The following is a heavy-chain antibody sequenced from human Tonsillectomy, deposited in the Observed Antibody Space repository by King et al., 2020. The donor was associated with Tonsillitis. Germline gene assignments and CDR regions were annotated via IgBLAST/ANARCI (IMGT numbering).Heavy chain of an antibody. D-gene: IGHD1-14*01. J-gene: IGHJ4*02. CDR1: GGSISSGGYS. CDR2: IYPSGST. Sequence: QLVESGSGLVKPSQTLSLTCAVSGGSISSGGYSWSWIRQPPGAGLEWIGHIYPSGSTHYNPSLKRRVTISLDASKNQFSLRLTSVTAAATAVYYCXRVKDXDDHAXDHWXXGTLVT. CDR3: XRVKDXDDHAXDH. V-gene: IGHV4-30-2*01.